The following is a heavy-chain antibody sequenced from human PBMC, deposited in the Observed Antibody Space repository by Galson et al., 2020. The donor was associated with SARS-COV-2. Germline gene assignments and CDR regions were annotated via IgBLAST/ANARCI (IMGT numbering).Heavy chain of an antibody. V-gene: IGHV3-33*06. Sequence: GGSLRLSCAASGFTFSSYGMHWVRQAPGKGLEWVAVLWYDGSNKYYADSVKGRFTISRDNSKNTLYLQMNSLRAEDTAVYYCAKDGGYSYGSDYYYYGMDVWGQGTTVTVSS. CDR1: GFTFSSYG. D-gene: IGHD5-18*01. J-gene: IGHJ6*02. CDR2: LWYDGSNK. CDR3: AKDGGYSYGSDYYYYGMDV.